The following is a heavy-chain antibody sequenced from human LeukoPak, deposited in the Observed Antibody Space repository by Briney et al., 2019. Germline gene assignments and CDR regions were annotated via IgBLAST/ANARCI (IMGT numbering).Heavy chain of an antibody. V-gene: IGHV4-4*02. D-gene: IGHD2-2*01. J-gene: IGHJ3*02. CDR1: GGSISSYY. CDR3: AGYAERAFDI. CDR2: IYHSGST. Sequence: SSETLSLTCTVSGGSISSYYWSWVRQPPGKGLEWIGEIYHSGSTNYNPSLKSRVTISVDKSKNQFSLKLSSVTAADTAVYYCAGYAERAFDIWGQGTMVTVSS.